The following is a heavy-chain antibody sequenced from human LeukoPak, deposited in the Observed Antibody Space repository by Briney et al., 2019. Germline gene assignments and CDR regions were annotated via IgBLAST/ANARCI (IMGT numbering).Heavy chain of an antibody. Sequence: PGGSLRLSCAAYGFTFSSYAMSWVRQAPGKGLEWVSGISGSGGSTFYADSVKGRFTISRDNSKNTLYLQMDSLRAEDTAVYYCAKDPYSGSYFDSWGQGTLVTVSS. CDR1: GFTFSSYA. J-gene: IGHJ4*02. D-gene: IGHD1-26*01. CDR3: AKDPYSGSYFDS. CDR2: ISGSGGST. V-gene: IGHV3-23*01.